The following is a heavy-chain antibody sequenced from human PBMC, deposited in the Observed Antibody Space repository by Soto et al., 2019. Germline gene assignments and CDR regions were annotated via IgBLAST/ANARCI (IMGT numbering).Heavy chain of an antibody. D-gene: IGHD6-19*01. Sequence: QLQLQESGPGLVKPSETLSLTCTVSGGSISSSSYYWGWIRQPPGKGLEWIGSIYYSGSTYYNPSLKSRVTISVDTSKNQFSLKLSSVTAADTAVYYCARRGSGWEYVDAFDIWGQGTMVTVSS. CDR1: GGSISSSSYY. V-gene: IGHV4-39*01. CDR3: ARRGSGWEYVDAFDI. J-gene: IGHJ3*02. CDR2: IYYSGST.